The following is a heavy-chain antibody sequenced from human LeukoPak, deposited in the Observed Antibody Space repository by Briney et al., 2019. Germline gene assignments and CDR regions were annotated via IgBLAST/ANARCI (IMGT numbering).Heavy chain of an antibody. J-gene: IGHJ4*02. D-gene: IGHD3-3*01. Sequence: SATLSLTCTVSGGSISSSSYYWGRIRPPPGKGLEWIGSIYYSGSTYYNPSLKSRVTISVDTSKNQFFLKLSSVTAADAAVCYCARHDYYGLRFDYWGQGTLVTVSS. CDR2: IYYSGST. CDR3: ARHDYYGLRFDY. CDR1: GGSISSSSYY. V-gene: IGHV4-39*01.